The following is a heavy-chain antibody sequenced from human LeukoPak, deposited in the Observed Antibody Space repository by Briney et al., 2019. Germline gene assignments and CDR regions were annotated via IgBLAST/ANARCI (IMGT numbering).Heavy chain of an antibody. CDR3: ARDPYSSGWPSYYYYGMDV. CDR1: GFTFSSYW. D-gene: IGHD6-19*01. CDR2: IKQDGSEK. V-gene: IGHV3-7*01. J-gene: IGHJ6*02. Sequence: GGSLRLSCAASGFTFSSYWMSWVRQAPGKGLEWVANIKQDGSEKYYVDSVKGRFTNSRDNAKNSLYLQMNSLRAEDTAVYYCARDPYSSGWPSYYYYGMDVWGQGTTVTVSS.